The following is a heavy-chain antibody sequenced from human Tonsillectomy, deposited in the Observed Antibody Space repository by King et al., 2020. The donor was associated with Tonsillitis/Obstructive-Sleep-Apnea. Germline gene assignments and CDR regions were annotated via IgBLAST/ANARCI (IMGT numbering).Heavy chain of an antibody. CDR2: ISRISTHL. V-gene: IGHV3-21*06. CDR1: GFTFSSYT. D-gene: IGHD4-17*01. J-gene: IGHJ4*02. CDR3: ARERGYGDYYFDY. Sequence: VQLVESGGGLVKPGGSLRLSCAASGFTFSSYTMNWVRQAPGKGLEWVASISRISTHLDYADPLKGRFTISRDNAKNLLYLQMSSLRAEDTALYYCARERGYGDYYFDYWGQGTLVTVSS.